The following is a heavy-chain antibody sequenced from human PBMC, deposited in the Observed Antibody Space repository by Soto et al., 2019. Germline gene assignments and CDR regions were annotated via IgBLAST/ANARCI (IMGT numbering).Heavy chain of an antibody. CDR1: GCTFSSYT. CDR2: IIPILGIA. CDR3: AREGVGEGRYYDFWSGYHAYYYYYYMDV. D-gene: IGHD3-3*01. J-gene: IGHJ6*03. Sequence: GASVKVSCKASGCTFSSYTISWVRQAPGQGLEWMGRIIPILGIANYAQKFQGRVTITADKSTSTAYMELSSLRSEDTAVYYCAREGVGEGRYYDFWSGYHAYYYYYYMDVWGKGTTVTVSS. V-gene: IGHV1-69*04.